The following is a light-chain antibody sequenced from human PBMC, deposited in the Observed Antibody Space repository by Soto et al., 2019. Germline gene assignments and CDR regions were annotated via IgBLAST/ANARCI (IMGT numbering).Light chain of an antibody. V-gene: IGLV1-36*01. J-gene: IGLJ1*01. Sequence: QPVLTHPPSVSQAPSQRSTLSGSGSSSNSGNNAVNWYQQLPGKAPKLLIYYDDLLPSGVSDRFSGSKYGTSASLAISTLQSDDEADYYCAAWDDSLSVYVFGTGTTVTAL. CDR3: AAWDDSLSVYV. CDR2: YDD. CDR1: SSNSGNNA.